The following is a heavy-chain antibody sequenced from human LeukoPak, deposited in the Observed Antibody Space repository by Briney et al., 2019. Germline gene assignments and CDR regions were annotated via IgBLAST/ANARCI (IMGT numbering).Heavy chain of an antibody. V-gene: IGHV1-69*05. Sequence: SVKVSCKASGGTFSSYAISWVRQAPGQGLEWMGGIIPIFGTANYARKFQGRVTITTDESTSTAYMELSSLRSEDTAVYYCARDAEWLQNDAFDIWGQGTMVTVSS. D-gene: IGHD5-24*01. J-gene: IGHJ3*02. CDR1: GGTFSSYA. CDR2: IIPIFGTA. CDR3: ARDAEWLQNDAFDI.